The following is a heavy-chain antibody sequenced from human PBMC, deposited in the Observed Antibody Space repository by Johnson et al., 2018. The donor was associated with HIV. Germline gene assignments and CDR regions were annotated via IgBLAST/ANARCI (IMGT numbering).Heavy chain of an antibody. CDR3: ARELEIAQGLDAFDI. J-gene: IGHJ3*02. CDR2: IYSGGNT. V-gene: IGHV3-66*01. D-gene: IGHD5-24*01. CDR1: GFTVSNNY. Sequence: VQLVESGGDLVQPGGSLRLSCAASGFTVSNNYVSWVRQAPGKGLEWVSIIYSGGNTYYADSVKGRFTISRDNAKNSLYLQMNSLRAEDTAVYYCARELEIAQGLDAFDIWGQGTMVTVSS.